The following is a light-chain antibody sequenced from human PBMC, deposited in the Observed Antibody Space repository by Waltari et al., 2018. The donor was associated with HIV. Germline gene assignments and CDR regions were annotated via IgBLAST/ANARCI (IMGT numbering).Light chain of an antibody. J-gene: IGLJ1*01. CDR2: RNN. CDR3: AAWDDSRSGYV. V-gene: IGLV1-47*01. CDR1: SPTHVRSY. Sequence: HSVLTQRPSASGTLGQRVTIASSGSSPTHVRSYVDRYQQPPGTAPKLLIYRNNQRRSGVPDRFSGSKSGTSASLSLSGLRSEDEADYYCAAWDDSRSGYVFGTGTKVTVL.